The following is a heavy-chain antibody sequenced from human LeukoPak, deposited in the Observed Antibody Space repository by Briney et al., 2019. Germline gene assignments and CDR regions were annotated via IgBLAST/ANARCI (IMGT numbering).Heavy chain of an antibody. Sequence: GGSLRLSCVASGFTFSSSAMSWVRQAPERGLEWVSLISGSGGSTYYADSVKGRFTISRDNSKNTLYLQMNSLRAEDTAVYYCAKDREVWAYYGILTGYYIRYYYYGMDVWGQGTTVTVSS. CDR3: AKDREVWAYYGILTGYYIRYYYYGMDV. CDR1: GFTFSSSA. V-gene: IGHV3-23*01. D-gene: IGHD3-9*01. CDR2: ISGSGGST. J-gene: IGHJ6*02.